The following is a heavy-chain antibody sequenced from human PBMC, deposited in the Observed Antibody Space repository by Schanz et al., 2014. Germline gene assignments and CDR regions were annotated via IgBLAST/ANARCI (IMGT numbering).Heavy chain of an antibody. J-gene: IGHJ3*02. V-gene: IGHV1-69*09. CDR1: GYTFTAYG. CDR2: ITPSVGIA. CDR3: ARGGGPEDVFDI. Sequence: VQSVHSGTEVQKLGASVKVSCQTSGYTFTAYGINWVRQAPGQGLEWMGRITPSVGIANYAHKFQGRVTITADKSTSTAYMELSSLRSEDTAVYYCARGGGPEDVFDIWGQGTILTVSS. D-gene: IGHD5-12*01.